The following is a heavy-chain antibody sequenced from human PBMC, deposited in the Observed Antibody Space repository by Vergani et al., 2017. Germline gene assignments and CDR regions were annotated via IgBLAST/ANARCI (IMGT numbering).Heavy chain of an antibody. J-gene: IGHJ4*02. V-gene: IGHV3-7*03. CDR3: ARGWSPGY. CDR2: IKQDGSEK. Sequence: EVQLVESGGGLVQPGGSLRLSCAASGFTFSNYWMSWVRQAPGKGLEWVANIKQDGSEKYYVDSVKGRFTISRDNAKNSLYLQMNSLRAEDTAVYYCARGWSPGYWGQGTLVTVSS. CDR1: GFTFSNYW. D-gene: IGHD1-26*01.